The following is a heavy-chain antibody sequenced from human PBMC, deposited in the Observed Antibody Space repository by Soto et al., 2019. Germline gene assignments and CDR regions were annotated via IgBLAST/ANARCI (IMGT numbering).Heavy chain of an antibody. CDR3: VGELASGY. V-gene: IGHV3-30*03. CDR1: GFTFSSYG. J-gene: IGHJ4*02. D-gene: IGHD5-12*01. Sequence: QVQLVESGGGVVQPGGSLRLSCAASGFTFSSYGMHWVRQAPGKGLEWVAVISYDGNNKYYADSVKGRFTISRDNSKNTLYLQMNSLRAEDTAVYYCVGELASGYWGQGTLVAVSS. CDR2: ISYDGNNK.